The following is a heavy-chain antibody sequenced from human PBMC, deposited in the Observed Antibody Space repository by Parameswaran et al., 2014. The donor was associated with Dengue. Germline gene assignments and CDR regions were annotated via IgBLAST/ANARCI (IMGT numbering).Heavy chain of an antibody. CDR2: IYWDDDK. Sequence: RWIRQPPGKALEWLGIIYWDDDKRYSPSLKTRLTISRDTSKNQVVLAMTNMDPVDTGTYYCAYRRRCAYSSTWECWYFDLWGRGTLVTVSS. J-gene: IGHJ2*01. V-gene: IGHV2-5*08. CDR3: AYRRRCAYSSTWECWYFDL. D-gene: IGHD6-13*01.